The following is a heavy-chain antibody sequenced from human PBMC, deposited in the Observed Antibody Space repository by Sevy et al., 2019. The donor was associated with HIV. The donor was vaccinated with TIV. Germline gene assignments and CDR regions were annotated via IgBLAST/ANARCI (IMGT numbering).Heavy chain of an antibody. D-gene: IGHD1-26*01. V-gene: IGHV4-39*01. J-gene: IGHJ4*02. CDR2: IYYSGST. Sequence: SETLSLTCTVSGGSISSSSYYWGWIRQPPGKGLEWIGSIYYSGSTYYNPSLKSRVTISVDTSKNQFSLKLSSVTAADTVVYYCARHRPGLGATGPFDYWGQGTLVTVSS. CDR1: GGSISSSSYY. CDR3: ARHRPGLGATGPFDY.